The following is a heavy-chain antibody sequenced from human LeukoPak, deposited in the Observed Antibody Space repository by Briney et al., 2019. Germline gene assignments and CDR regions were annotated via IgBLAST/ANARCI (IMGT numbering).Heavy chain of an antibody. CDR1: GYTFTGYY. J-gene: IGHJ3*02. Sequence: GPSVRVSCKASGYTFTGYYTHWVRQAPGQGLDWMEWINPNSGGTNYAQKFQGRVTMTRDTSISTAYMELSRLRSDDTAVYYCARSFRDYVWGSYRYTGGYAFDIWGQGTMVTVSS. CDR3: ARSFRDYVWGSYRYTGGYAFDI. CDR2: INPNSGGT. D-gene: IGHD3-16*02. V-gene: IGHV1-2*02.